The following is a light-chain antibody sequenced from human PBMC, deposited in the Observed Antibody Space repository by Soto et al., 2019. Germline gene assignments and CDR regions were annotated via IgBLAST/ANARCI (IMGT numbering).Light chain of an antibody. CDR2: ELS. V-gene: IGLV2-8*01. CDR1: SSDVGGYSF. Sequence: QLVLTQPPSASGSPGQSVTISCTGTSSDVGGYSFVSWYQQHPGKAPKLMIYELSKRPSGVPDRFSGSKSGNTASLTVSGLQAEDEADYYCSSYAGSNNLLFGGGTKLTVL. CDR3: SSYAGSNNLL. J-gene: IGLJ2*01.